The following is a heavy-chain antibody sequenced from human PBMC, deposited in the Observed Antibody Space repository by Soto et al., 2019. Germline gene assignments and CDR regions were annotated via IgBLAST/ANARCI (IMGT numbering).Heavy chain of an antibody. J-gene: IGHJ4*02. CDR1: GGSINSGGYY. Sequence: QVQLQESGPGLVKPSQTLSLTCTVSGGSINSGGYYWSWIRQHPGKGLEWVGYIYYSGTTYYNPSLQSRLSISRDTPKNQFSLKLTSVTAADTAVYYCARRIPTAGLLDYWGQGTLVTVSS. CDR3: ARRIPTAGLLDY. CDR2: IYYSGTT. D-gene: IGHD6-13*01. V-gene: IGHV4-31*03.